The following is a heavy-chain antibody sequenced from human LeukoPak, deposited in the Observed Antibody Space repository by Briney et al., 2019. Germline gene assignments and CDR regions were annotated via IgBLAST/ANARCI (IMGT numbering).Heavy chain of an antibody. CDR2: IWYDGSNK. CDR3: AREKLDAFDI. D-gene: IGHD1-1*01. CDR1: GFTFSSYA. Sequence: GGSLRLSCAASGFTFSSYAMSWVRQAPGKGLEWVAVIWYDGSNKYYADSVKGRFTISRDNSKNTLYLQMNSLRAEDTAVYYCAREKLDAFDIWGQGTMVTVSS. J-gene: IGHJ3*02. V-gene: IGHV3-33*08.